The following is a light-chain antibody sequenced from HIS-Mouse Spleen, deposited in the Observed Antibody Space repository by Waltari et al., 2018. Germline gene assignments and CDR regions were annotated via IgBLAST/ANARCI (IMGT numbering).Light chain of an antibody. CDR1: SSNIGSNY. CDR2: RNN. CDR3: AAWDDSLSGRV. Sequence: QSVLTQPPSASGTPGQRVTISCSGSSSNIGSNYVYWYQQLPGTAPKLPTYRNNQRPSGVPDRFSGSKSGTSASLASSGLRSEDEADYYCAAWDDSLSGRVFGGGTKLTVL. V-gene: IGLV1-47*01. J-gene: IGLJ3*02.